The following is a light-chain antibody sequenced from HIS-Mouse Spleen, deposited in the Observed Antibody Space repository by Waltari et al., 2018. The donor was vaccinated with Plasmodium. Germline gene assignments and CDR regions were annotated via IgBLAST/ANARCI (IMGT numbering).Light chain of an antibody. J-gene: IGLJ3*02. Sequence: SYELTQPSSVSVSPGQTARITCSGDVLAKKYARWFQQKPGQAPVLVIDKDSGRPSGIPERFSGSSSGTTVTLTISGAQVEDEADYYCYSAADNNLVFGGGTKLTVL. V-gene: IGLV3-27*01. CDR1: VLAKKY. CDR3: YSAADNNLV. CDR2: KDS.